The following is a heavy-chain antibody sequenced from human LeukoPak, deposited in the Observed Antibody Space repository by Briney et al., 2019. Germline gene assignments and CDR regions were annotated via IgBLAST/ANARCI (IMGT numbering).Heavy chain of an antibody. J-gene: IGHJ3*02. V-gene: IGHV3-23*01. CDR2: ISGSGGST. D-gene: IGHD3-22*01. Sequence: GGSLRLSCAASGFTFSSYAMSWVRQAPGKGLEWVSAISGSGGSTYYADSVKGRFTISRDNSKNTLYLQMNSLRAEDTAVYYCASERYYYDSSGYYEDAFDIWGQGTMVTVSS. CDR1: GFTFSSYA. CDR3: ASERYYYDSSGYYEDAFDI.